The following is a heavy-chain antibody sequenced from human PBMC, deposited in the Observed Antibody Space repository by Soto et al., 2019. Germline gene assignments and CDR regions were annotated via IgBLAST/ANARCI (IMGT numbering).Heavy chain of an antibody. D-gene: IGHD1-26*01. V-gene: IGHV3-23*01. CDR3: AREPPEWELLLDY. Sequence: PGGSMRLSCAASVDTFSAYSMSWVRQDPGKGLEWVSALTDSGGSTYYVDSVKGRFTTSRDNAKNSLYLQMNSLRAEDTAVYYCAREPPEWELLLDYWGQGTLVTVSS. CDR1: VDTFSAYS. CDR2: LTDSGGST. J-gene: IGHJ4*02.